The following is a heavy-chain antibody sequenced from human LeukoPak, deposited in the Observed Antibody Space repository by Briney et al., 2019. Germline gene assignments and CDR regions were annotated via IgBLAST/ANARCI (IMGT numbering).Heavy chain of an antibody. CDR3: ATTAYSSRNC. CDR1: GFTFSSYA. V-gene: IGHV3-23*01. CDR2: ISGRDGST. J-gene: IGHJ4*02. Sequence: GGSLRLSCAASGFTFSSYAMGWVRQAPGKGLDWVSSISGRDGSTYYADSVKGRFTISRDNSKNTLYLQMNSLRAEDTAVYYCATTAYSSRNCWGQGTLVTASS. D-gene: IGHD6-13*01.